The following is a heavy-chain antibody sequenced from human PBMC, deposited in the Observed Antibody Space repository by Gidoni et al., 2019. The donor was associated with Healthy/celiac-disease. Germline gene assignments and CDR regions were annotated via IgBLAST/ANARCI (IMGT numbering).Heavy chain of an antibody. J-gene: IGHJ4*02. CDR3: ARDSPTGTSFDN. V-gene: IGHV1-18*04. Sequence: QVQLVQSGAEVKKPGASVTVSCKASGYTFPSYGMSWVRQAPGQGLEWMGWISPYSGNTNYAQKFQGRVTMTTDTSTSTAYMEVRSLRSDDTALYYCARDSPTGTSFDNWGQGTQVTVSA. D-gene: IGHD1-1*01. CDR1: GYTFPSYG. CDR2: ISPYSGNT.